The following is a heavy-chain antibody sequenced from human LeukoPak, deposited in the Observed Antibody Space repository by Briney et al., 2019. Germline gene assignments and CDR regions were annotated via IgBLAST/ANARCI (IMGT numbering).Heavy chain of an antibody. CDR1: GGSISSGGYY. J-gene: IGHJ4*02. V-gene: IGHV4-31*03. Sequence: PSQTLSLTCTVSGGSISSGGYYWSWIRQHPGKGLEWIGYIYYSGSTYYNPSLKSRVTISVDPCKNQFSLKLSSVTAADTAVYYCARWGDSSGGLYYWGQGTLVTVSS. CDR2: IYYSGST. CDR3: ARWGDSSGGLYY. D-gene: IGHD3-22*01.